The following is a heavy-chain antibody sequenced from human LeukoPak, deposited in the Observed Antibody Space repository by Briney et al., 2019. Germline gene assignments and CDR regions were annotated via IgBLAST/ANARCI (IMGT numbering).Heavy chain of an antibody. D-gene: IGHD3-3*01. Sequence: GGSLRLSCAASGFTFSSYAMSWVRQAPGKGLEWVSGISASGGHTFSADSVKGRFTISRDNFKNTLYLQMNSLRADDTALYYCAKHSNDFWSGYSAPPDYGMDVWGQGTTVTVSS. CDR1: GFTFSSYA. CDR2: ISASGGHT. CDR3: AKHSNDFWSGYSAPPDYGMDV. J-gene: IGHJ6*02. V-gene: IGHV3-23*01.